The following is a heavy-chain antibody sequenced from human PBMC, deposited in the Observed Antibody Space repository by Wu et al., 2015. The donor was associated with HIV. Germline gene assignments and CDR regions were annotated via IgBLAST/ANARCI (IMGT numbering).Heavy chain of an antibody. D-gene: IGHD6-13*01. CDR2: IVPLFDAP. CDR1: GDGFTSYA. V-gene: IGHV1-69*15. CDR3: TRSSFAGSSDTWYSFDK. Sequence: QVRLVQFGGEVKKPGSSVKVTCKASGDGFTSYAVSWVRQAPGQGLEWMGRIVPLFDAPNYAQRFHDRLAIIADGSTTTAYMELRNLRSEDTAVYFCTRSSFAGSSDTWYSFDKWGQGTLVTVSS. J-gene: IGHJ4*02.